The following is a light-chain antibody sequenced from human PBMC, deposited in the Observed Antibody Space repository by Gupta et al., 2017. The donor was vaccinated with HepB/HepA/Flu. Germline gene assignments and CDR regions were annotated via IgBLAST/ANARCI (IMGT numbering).Light chain of an antibody. CDR1: PSVSSY. CDR3: QQRSNWPLFT. V-gene: IGKV3-11*01. Sequence: ELVLTQSPATLSLSPGERATLSCRASPSVSSYLAWYQQKPGQAPRLLIYDASNRATGIPARFSGSGSGTDFTLTISSLEPEDFAVYYCQQRSNWPLFTFGPGTKVDIK. CDR2: DAS. J-gene: IGKJ3*01.